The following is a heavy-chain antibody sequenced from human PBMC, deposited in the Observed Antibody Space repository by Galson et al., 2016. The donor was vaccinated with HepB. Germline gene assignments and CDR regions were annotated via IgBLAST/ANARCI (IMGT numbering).Heavy chain of an antibody. Sequence: SLRLSCAASGFTFSNYYMSWVRQAPGKGLEWVANIKQDGSEKYYVDSVKGRFTISRDNVENSLYLQMNSLRAEDTAVYFCARDGLNSPAFEKWGQGTLVTVSS. CDR2: IKQDGSEK. D-gene: IGHD2/OR15-2a*01. CDR1: GFTFSNYY. CDR3: ARDGLNSPAFEK. J-gene: IGHJ4*02. V-gene: IGHV3-7*01.